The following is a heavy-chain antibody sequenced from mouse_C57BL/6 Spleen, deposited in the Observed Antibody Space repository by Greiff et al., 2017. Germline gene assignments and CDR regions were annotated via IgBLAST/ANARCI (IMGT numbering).Heavy chain of an antibody. CDR2: INPSNGGT. CDR1: GYTFTSYW. CDR3: ARWASRLLYYYAMDY. D-gene: IGHD3-2*02. Sequence: QVQLQQPGTELVKPGASVKLSCKASGYTFTSYWMHWVKQRPGQGLEWIGNINPSNGGTNYNEKFKSKATLTVDKSSSTAYMQLSSLTSEDSAVYYCARWASRLLYYYAMDYWGQGTSVTVSS. V-gene: IGHV1-53*01. J-gene: IGHJ4*01.